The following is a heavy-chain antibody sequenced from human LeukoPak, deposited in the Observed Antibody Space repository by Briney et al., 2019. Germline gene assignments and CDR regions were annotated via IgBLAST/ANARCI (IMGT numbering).Heavy chain of an antibody. Sequence: ASVKVSCKASGYTFTSYGISWVRQAPGQGLEWMGWISAYNGNTNYAQKLQGRVTMTTDTSTSTAYMELRSLRSDDTAVYYCARTRGRLYSSSPFDYWGQGTLVTVSS. J-gene: IGHJ4*02. CDR1: GYTFTSYG. V-gene: IGHV1-18*01. D-gene: IGHD6-6*01. CDR3: ARTRGRLYSSSPFDY. CDR2: ISAYNGNT.